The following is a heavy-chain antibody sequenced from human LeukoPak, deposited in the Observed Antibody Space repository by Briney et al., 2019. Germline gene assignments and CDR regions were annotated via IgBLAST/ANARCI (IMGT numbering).Heavy chain of an antibody. Sequence: PSETLSLTCAVYGGSFSGYYWSWIRQPPGKGLEWIGEINHSGSTNYNPSLKSRVTISVDTSKNQFSLKLSSVTAADTAVYYCARDPGLWFGDRKRFDPWGQGTLVTAPS. V-gene: IGHV4-34*01. CDR2: INHSGST. CDR3: ARDPGLWFGDRKRFDP. J-gene: IGHJ5*02. D-gene: IGHD3-10*01. CDR1: GGSFSGYY.